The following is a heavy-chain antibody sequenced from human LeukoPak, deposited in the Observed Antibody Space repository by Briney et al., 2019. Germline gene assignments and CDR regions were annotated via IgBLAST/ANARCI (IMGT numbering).Heavy chain of an antibody. J-gene: IGHJ5*02. CDR1: GGSIIRSNYY. Sequence: SATLSPTSTVSGGSIIRSNYYWGWIRQPPGKGLEWIGSIYYSGNTYYNSSLKSRVTISVDTSKNHFSLKLSSVTAADTAVYYCARHAYYDFVTGLFDPWGQGTLVTVSS. CDR2: IYYSGNT. V-gene: IGHV4-39*01. D-gene: IGHD3-3*01. CDR3: ARHAYYDFVTGLFDP.